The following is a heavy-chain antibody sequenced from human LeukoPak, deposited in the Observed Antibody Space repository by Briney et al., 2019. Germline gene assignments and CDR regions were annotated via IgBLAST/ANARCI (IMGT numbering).Heavy chain of an antibody. CDR2: ISSSGSTM. CDR3: AREQDFQH. J-gene: IGHJ1*01. V-gene: IGHV3-48*03. CDR1: GFTFSIYE. Sequence: GGSLRLSCAASGFTFSIYEMNWVRQAPGKGLEWVSYISSSGSTMHYADSVKGRFTISRDNDKNSLYLHMNSLRAEDTAVYYCAREQDFQHWGQGTLVTVSS.